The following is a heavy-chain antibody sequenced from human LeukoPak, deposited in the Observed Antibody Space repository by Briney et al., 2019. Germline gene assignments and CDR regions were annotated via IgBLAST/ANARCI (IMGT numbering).Heavy chain of an antibody. J-gene: IGHJ5*02. V-gene: IGHV4-59*01. Sequence: PSETLSLTRTVSGGSISSYYWSWIRQPPGKGLEWIGYIYYSGSTKYNTSLKSRVTISVDTSKNQFSLKLSSVTAADTAVYYCARVVDKSMAPDWFDPWGQGTLVTVSS. CDR3: ARVVDKSMAPDWFDP. D-gene: IGHD5-18*01. CDR2: IYYSGST. CDR1: GGSISSYY.